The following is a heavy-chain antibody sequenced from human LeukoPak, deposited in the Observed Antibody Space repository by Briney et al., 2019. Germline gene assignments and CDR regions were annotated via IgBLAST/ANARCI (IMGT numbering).Heavy chain of an antibody. CDR3: ASGTYYYDSTGFYYYYYGMDV. J-gene: IGHJ6*02. V-gene: IGHV4-61*08. CDR1: GGSISSDGYY. Sequence: PSQTLSLTCTVSGGSISSDGYYWSWIRQPPGKGLEWIGYIYYSGSTNYNPSLKSRVTISVDTSKNQLSLKLSSVTAADTAVYYCASGTYYYDSTGFYYYYYGMDVWGQGTTVTVSS. CDR2: IYYSGST. D-gene: IGHD3-22*01.